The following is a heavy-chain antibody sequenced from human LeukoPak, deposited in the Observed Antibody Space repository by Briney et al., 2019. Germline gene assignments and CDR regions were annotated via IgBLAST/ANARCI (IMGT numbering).Heavy chain of an antibody. D-gene: IGHD4-11*01. CDR3: ALDSEYSNYVGYFHH. Sequence: KSGPTLVNPTQTLTLTCTFSGFSLSTSGVGVGWIRQPPGKALEWPALIYWNDDKRYSPSLKNRLTITKDTSKNQVVLTMTNMDPVDTATYYCALDSEYSNYVGYFHHWGQGTLVTVSS. CDR1: GFSLSTSGVG. V-gene: IGHV2-5*01. CDR2: IYWNDDK. J-gene: IGHJ1*01.